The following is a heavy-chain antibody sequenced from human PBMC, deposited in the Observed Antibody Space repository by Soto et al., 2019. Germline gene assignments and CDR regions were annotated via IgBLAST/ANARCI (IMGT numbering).Heavy chain of an antibody. CDR2: ISAYNGNT. J-gene: IGHJ4*02. CDR1: GYTFTSYG. CDR3: AREPPPYYYDSSGYYSAARSCFDY. D-gene: IGHD3-22*01. V-gene: IGHV1-18*01. Sequence: GASVKVSCKASGYTFTSYGISWVRQAPGQGLEWMGWISAYNGNTNYAQKLQGRVTMTTDTSTSTAYMELRSLRSDDTAVYYCAREPPPYYYDSSGYYSAARSCFDYWGQGTLVTVSS.